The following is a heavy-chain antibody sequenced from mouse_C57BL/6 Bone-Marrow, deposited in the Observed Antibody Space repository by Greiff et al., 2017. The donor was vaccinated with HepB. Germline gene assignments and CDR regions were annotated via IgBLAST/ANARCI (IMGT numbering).Heavy chain of an antibody. CDR2: IYPGDGDT. CDR3: AVAARATFSWFAY. Sequence: VQLQQSGPELVKPGASVKISCKASGYAFSSSWMNWVKQRPGKGLEWIGRIYPGDGDTNYNGKFKGKATLTADKSSSTAYMQLSSLTSEDSAVYFCAVAARATFSWFAYWGQGTLVTVSA. CDR1: GYAFSSSW. D-gene: IGHD3-1*01. V-gene: IGHV1-82*01. J-gene: IGHJ3*01.